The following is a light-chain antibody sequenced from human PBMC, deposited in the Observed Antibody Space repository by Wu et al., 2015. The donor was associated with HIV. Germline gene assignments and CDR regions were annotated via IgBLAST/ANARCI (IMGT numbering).Light chain of an antibody. CDR2: TTS. Sequence: AIRLTQSPSSLSASTGDRVTISCRMSQDINRYVAWYQQKPGKAPELLIYTTSTLKSGVPSRFSGTGSGTDFTLTISSLQPEDFATYYCQQFYTFPVTFGQGTRLEMK. J-gene: IGKJ5*01. V-gene: IGKV1D-8*02. CDR1: QDINRY. CDR3: QQFYTFPVT.